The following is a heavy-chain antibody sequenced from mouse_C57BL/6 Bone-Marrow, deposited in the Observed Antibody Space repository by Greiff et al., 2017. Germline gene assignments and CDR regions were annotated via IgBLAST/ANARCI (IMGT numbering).Heavy chain of an antibody. CDR1: GYTFTSYG. Sequence: QVQLQQSGAELARPGASVKLSCTASGYTFTSYGISWVQQRTGQGLAWIGEIYPRSGNTSYNEQFTGQATLTADKSSSTAYMELRSLTSEESAVYYCARIDYDPSYRYGDVWGTGTTVTGSS. CDR2: IYPRSGNT. CDR3: ARIDYDPSYRYGDV. V-gene: IGHV1-81*01. D-gene: IGHD2-4*01. J-gene: IGHJ1*03.